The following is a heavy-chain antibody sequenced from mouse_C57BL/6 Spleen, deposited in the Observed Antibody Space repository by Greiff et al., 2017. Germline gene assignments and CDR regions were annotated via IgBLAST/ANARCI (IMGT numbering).Heavy chain of an antibody. Sequence: EVMLVESGGDLVKPGGSLKLSCAASGFTFSSYGMSWVRQTPDKRLEWVATISSGGSYTYYPDSVKGRFTISRDNAKNTLYLQMSSLKSEDTAMYYCARAYGNYGYFDYWGQGTTLTVSS. CDR2: ISSGGSYT. V-gene: IGHV5-6*01. CDR3: ARAYGNYGYFDY. CDR1: GFTFSSYG. J-gene: IGHJ2*01. D-gene: IGHD2-1*01.